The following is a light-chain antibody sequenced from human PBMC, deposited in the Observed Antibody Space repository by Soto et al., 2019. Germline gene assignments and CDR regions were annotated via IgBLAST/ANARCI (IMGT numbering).Light chain of an antibody. V-gene: IGKV1-5*01. CDR1: QTITRL. Sequence: DIQMTQSPSTLSASVGDRVTITCRASQTITRLMAWYQQKPGKATKLLIYDASTLESGVPSRFSGSRSGTEFTLPISSLQPDDFATDYCQQYNSYSWTFGEGTKVEIK. CDR3: QQYNSYSWT. J-gene: IGKJ1*01. CDR2: DAS.